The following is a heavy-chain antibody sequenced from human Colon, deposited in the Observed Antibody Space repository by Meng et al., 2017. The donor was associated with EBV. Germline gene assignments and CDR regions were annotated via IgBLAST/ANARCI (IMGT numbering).Heavy chain of an antibody. CDR1: GGFITSENW. CDR3: ARVGQWLPIDY. CDR2: IHYTGST. J-gene: IGHJ4*02. D-gene: IGHD6-19*01. Sequence: QVQLQESGARLVKPSGXLSLNCAVSGGFITSENWWTWVRQPPGKGLEWIGEIHYTGSTNYNPSLKSRVTISVDKSKNQFSLNLSSVTAADTAVYYCARVGQWLPIDYWGQGTLVTVSS. V-gene: IGHV4-4*02.